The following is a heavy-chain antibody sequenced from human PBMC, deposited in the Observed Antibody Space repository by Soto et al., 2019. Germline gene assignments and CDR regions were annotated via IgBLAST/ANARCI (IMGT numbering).Heavy chain of an antibody. CDR2: IIPIFGTA. CDR3: ARDRGPSSGYYPYWFDP. D-gene: IGHD3-22*01. CDR1: GGTFSNYA. Sequence: QVQLVQSGAEVKKPGSSVKVSCKASGGTFSNYAISWVRQAPGQGLEWMGEIIPIFGTANYAQKFQGRVMITADXSXSXXYMELSSLRSEDTAVYYCARDRGPSSGYYPYWFDPWGQGTLVTVSS. V-gene: IGHV1-69*12. J-gene: IGHJ5*02.